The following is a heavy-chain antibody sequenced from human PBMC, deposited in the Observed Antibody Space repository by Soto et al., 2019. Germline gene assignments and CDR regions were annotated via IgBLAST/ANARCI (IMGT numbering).Heavy chain of an antibody. CDR2: TNATGGST. Sequence: EVQLLESGGGFVQPGGSLRLSCLFSGFMFRDYRMGWFRQAPGKGLEWVSATNATGGSTFYADYVKGRFTSYRDNSINTLYLQMNNLGDEDSDVYSCAKRSIITGGAFDMWGQGTMVTVSS. CDR3: AKRSIITGGAFDM. D-gene: IGHD3-3*02. CDR1: GFMFRDYR. J-gene: IGHJ3*02. V-gene: IGHV3-23*01.